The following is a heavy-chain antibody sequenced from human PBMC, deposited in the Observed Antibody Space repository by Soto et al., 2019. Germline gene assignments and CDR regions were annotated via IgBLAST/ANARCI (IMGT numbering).Heavy chain of an antibody. CDR2: IYYSGST. J-gene: IGHJ3*02. D-gene: IGHD7-27*01. CDR1: GGSISSYY. V-gene: IGHV4-59*01. Sequence: SETLSLTCTVSGGSISSYYWSWIRQPPGKGLEWIGYIYYSGSTNYNPSLKSRVTISVDTSKNQFSLQLSSVTAADTAVYYCARMGISAAFDIRGQGTMVTVSS. CDR3: ARMGISAAFDI.